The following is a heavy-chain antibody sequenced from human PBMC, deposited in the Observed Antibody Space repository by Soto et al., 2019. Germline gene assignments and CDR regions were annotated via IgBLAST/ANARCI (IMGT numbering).Heavy chain of an antibody. CDR3: AKEPYSDFWSAYYYFDY. J-gene: IGHJ4*02. Sequence: EVQLLESGGGLVQPGWSLRLSCAASGFTFGSHAMIWVCQAPGKGLEWVSAISGSGGSAYYADSVKGRFTISRDNSINTLYLQMNSLRAEDTALYYCAKEPYSDFWSAYYYFDYWGQGTRVTVSS. CDR1: GFTFGSHA. D-gene: IGHD3-3*01. CDR2: ISGSGGSA. V-gene: IGHV3-23*01.